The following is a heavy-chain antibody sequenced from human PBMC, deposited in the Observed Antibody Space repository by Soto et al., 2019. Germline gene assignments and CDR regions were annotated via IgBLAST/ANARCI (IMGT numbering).Heavy chain of an antibody. J-gene: IGHJ6*02. V-gene: IGHV3-33*01. CDR3: ARGSLGLEWLLGMDV. CDR2: IWYDGSNK. Sequence: GGSLRLSCAASGFTFSSYGMHWVRQAPGKGLEWVAVIWYDGSNKYYADSVKGRFTISRDNSKNTLYLQMNSLRAEDTAVYYCARGSLGLEWLLGMDVWGQGTTVTVSS. D-gene: IGHD3-3*01. CDR1: GFTFSSYG.